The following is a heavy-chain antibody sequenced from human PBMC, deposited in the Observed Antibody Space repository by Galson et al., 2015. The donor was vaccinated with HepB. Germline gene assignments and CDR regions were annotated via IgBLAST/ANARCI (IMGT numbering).Heavy chain of an antibody. V-gene: IGHV3-53*01. Sequence: SLRLSCAASGFIVSSNYMSWVRQAPGKGLEWVSVIYSSGSTDYAGSVKGRFITTRDNSNNKLYLQINSLRAEDTAVYYFAGGYSISWFSGLGYWGQGTLVTVSS. CDR3: AGGYSISWFSGLGY. CDR2: IYSSGST. CDR1: GFIVSSNY. D-gene: IGHD2-2*01. J-gene: IGHJ4*02.